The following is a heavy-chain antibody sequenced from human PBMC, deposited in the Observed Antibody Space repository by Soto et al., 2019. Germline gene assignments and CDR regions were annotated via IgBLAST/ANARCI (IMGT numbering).Heavy chain of an antibody. CDR3: AHSVYDFCSCYYMQYYFDY. CDR1: GFSLSTSGVG. Sequence: QITLKESGPTLVKPTQTLTLTCTFSGFSLSTSGVGVGWIRQPPGKALEWLALIYWDDDKRYSPSLKSRLTITKDTSNNQVILTRTNMDPVDTATYYCAHSVYDFCSCYYMQYYFDYWCQGTLVTVSS. V-gene: IGHV2-5*02. CDR2: IYWDDDK. J-gene: IGHJ4*02. D-gene: IGHD3-3*01.